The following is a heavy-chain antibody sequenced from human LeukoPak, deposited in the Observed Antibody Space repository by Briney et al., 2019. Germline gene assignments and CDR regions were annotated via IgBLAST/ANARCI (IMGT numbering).Heavy chain of an antibody. CDR2: IYYSGSI. D-gene: IGHD3-3*01. J-gene: IGHJ6*03. CDR1: GVSISSSSYY. Sequence: SETLSLTCTVSGVSISSSSYYWAWIRQPPGKGLEWIGSIYYSGSIYYNPYLKSRVTISMDTSKNQFSLKLSSVTAADTAVYYCARAGNYDFWSGSTYYYYYYYMDVWGKGTTVTVSS. CDR3: ARAGNYDFWSGSTYYYYYYYMDV. V-gene: IGHV4-39*07.